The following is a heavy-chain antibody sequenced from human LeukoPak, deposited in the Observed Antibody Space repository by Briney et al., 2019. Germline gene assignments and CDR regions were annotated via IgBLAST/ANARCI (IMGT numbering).Heavy chain of an antibody. Sequence: GGSLRLSCAASTFTFSRYWMHWVRQAPGKGLVWVSRINSDGTNTYYADSVKGRFTISRDNTKNTLYLQMNSLRTEDTALYYCARDRAAFGVVQVGYWGQGTLVTVSS. J-gene: IGHJ4*02. CDR2: INSDGTNT. CDR3: ARDRAAFGVVQVGY. CDR1: TFTFSRYW. V-gene: IGHV3-74*01. D-gene: IGHD3-3*01.